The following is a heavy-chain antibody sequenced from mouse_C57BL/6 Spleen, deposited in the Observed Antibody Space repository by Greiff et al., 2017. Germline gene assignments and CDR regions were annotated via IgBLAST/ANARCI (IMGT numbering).Heavy chain of an antibody. D-gene: IGHD1-1*01. J-gene: IGHJ1*03. CDR1: GFTFSDYG. Sequence: EVMLVESGGGLVQPGGSLKLSCAASGFTFSDYGMAWVRQAPRKGPEWVAFISNLAYSIYYADTVTGRFTISRENAKNTLYLEMSSLRSEDTAMYYCARQGAVVARDWYFDVWGTGTTVTVSS. CDR3: ARQGAVVARDWYFDV. CDR2: ISNLAYSI. V-gene: IGHV5-15*01.